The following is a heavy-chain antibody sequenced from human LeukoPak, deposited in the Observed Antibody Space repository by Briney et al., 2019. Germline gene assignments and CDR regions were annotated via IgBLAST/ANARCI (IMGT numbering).Heavy chain of an antibody. CDR3: ARSLAGYCSSTSCYGGYYYYMDV. CDR1: GGSFSGYY. V-gene: IGHV4-34*01. CDR2: INHSGST. Sequence: PSETLSLTCTVYGGSFSGYYWSWIRQPPGKGLEWIGEINHSGSTNYNPSLKSRVTISVDTSKNQFSLKLSSVTAADTAVYYCARSLAGYCSSTSCYGGYYYYMDVWGKGTTVTVSS. J-gene: IGHJ6*03. D-gene: IGHD2-2*01.